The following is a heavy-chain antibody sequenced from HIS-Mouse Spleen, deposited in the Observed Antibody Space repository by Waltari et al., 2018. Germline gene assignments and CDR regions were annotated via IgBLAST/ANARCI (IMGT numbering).Heavy chain of an antibody. J-gene: IGHJ2*01. V-gene: IGHV4-39*07. D-gene: IGHD6-13*01. CDR1: VGSISRSSYD. Sequence: QLQLQESGAGLVKPSETLSLTCAASVGSISRSSYDWGGLRQPPGKGLEWIGGIYYSGSTYYNPSLKSRVTISVDTSKNQFSLKLSSVTAADTAVYYCAREIPYSSSWYDWYFDLWGRGTLVTVSS. CDR3: AREIPYSSSWYDWYFDL. CDR2: IYYSGST.